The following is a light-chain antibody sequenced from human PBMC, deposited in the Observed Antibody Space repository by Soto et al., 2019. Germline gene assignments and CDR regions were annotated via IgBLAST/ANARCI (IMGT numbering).Light chain of an antibody. CDR3: LLDFSYFWA. CDR1: QSISDT. CDR2: GAF. J-gene: IGKJ1*01. V-gene: IGKV3-15*01. Sequence: DRVMTQSPATLSVSPGGRATLSCRASQSISDTLAWYQQKPGQAPRLLIYGAFRRATGFPARFSGSGSGTDFTLTISSLQPEDFATYYCLLDFSYFWAFGQRAKVDIK.